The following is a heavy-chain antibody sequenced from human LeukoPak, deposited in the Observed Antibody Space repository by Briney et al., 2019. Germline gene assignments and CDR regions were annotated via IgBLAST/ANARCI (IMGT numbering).Heavy chain of an antibody. Sequence: PGGSLRLSCAASGFTFSSYEMNWVRQAPGKGLEWVSHISSSGSTIYYADSVKGRFTISRDNAKNSLYLQMNSLRAEDTALYYCAKDGLRWRNYYYYMDVWGKGTTVTVSS. V-gene: IGHV3-48*03. CDR1: GFTFSSYE. D-gene: IGHD4-23*01. J-gene: IGHJ6*03. CDR3: AKDGLRWRNYYYYMDV. CDR2: ISSSGSTI.